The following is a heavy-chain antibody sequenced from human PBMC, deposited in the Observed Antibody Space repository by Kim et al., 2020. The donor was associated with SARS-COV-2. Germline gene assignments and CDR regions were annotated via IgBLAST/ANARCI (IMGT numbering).Heavy chain of an antibody. CDR2: INPSGGST. J-gene: IGHJ6*02. V-gene: IGHV1-46*01. Sequence: ASVKVSCKASGYTFTSYYMHWVRQAPGQGLEWMGIINPSGGSTSYAQKFQGRVTMTRDTSTSTVYMELSSLRSEDTAVYYCARADFWSGRPYYYYYYGMDVWGQGTTVTVSS. CDR3: ARADFWSGRPYYYYYYGMDV. D-gene: IGHD3-3*01. CDR1: GYTFTSYY.